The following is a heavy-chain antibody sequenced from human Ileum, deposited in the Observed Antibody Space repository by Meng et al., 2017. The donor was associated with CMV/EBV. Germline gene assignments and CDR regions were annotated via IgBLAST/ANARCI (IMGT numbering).Heavy chain of an antibody. CDR2: IHPGDSDA. CDR1: GYIFTNYW. Sequence: CKGSGYIFTNYWIGWVRQMPGKGLEWMGVIHPGDSDARYSPAFQGQVTFSADKSISTTYLQWSSLKASDTAMYYCGRRRYGGDRYFDYWGQGTLVTVSS. D-gene: IGHD4-23*01. J-gene: IGHJ4*02. V-gene: IGHV5-51*01. CDR3: GRRRYGGDRYFDY.